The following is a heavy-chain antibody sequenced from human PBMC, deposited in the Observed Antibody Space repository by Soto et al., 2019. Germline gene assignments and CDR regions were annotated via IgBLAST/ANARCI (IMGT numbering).Heavy chain of an antibody. CDR3: AKDAVPYNGKWDWFDT. J-gene: IGHJ5*02. V-gene: IGHV3-23*01. Sequence: QFFESGGDLVQPGGSLRVHCVASGFIFGDYAMSWVRQTPGKGLEWVSSVGGGGTDTYYAASVKGRFTISRDNSTSTLYLQMNNLRAEDTAVYYCAKDAVPYNGKWDWFDTWGQGTLVIVSS. CDR1: GFIFGDYA. CDR2: VGGGGTDT. D-gene: IGHD1-20*01.